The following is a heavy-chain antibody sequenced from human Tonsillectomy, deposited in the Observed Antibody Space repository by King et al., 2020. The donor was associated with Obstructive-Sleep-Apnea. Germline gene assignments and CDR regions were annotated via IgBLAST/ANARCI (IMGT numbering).Heavy chain of an antibody. CDR2: ISYDGNNK. J-gene: IGHJ6*02. Sequence: VQLVESGGGVVQPGKSLRLTCAASGFTFSDYTIYWVRQAPGKGLEWVAVISYDGNNKDYADSVKGRFTISIDNSKQKLYLQMSGLRPEDTAVYYCARDNYGDYDLLSGLDVWGQGTTVTVSS. V-gene: IGHV3-30*04. D-gene: IGHD4-17*01. CDR3: ARDNYGDYDLLSGLDV. CDR1: GFTFSDYT.